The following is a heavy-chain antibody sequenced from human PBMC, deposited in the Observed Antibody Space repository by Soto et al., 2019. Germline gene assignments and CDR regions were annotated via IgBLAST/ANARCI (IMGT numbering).Heavy chain of an antibody. J-gene: IGHJ6*02. CDR2: IKEDGSEK. CDR1: GFRISNYF. V-gene: IGHV3-7*03. CDR3: ARPRFRGMDV. D-gene: IGHD3-10*01. Sequence: VGSLRLSCVGSGFRISNYFMSWVRQAPGKGLEWVANIKEDGSEKYYVGSVKGRFTISRDNAKNSLYLQVNSLRDEDTAVYYCARPRFRGMDVWGQGTTVTVSS.